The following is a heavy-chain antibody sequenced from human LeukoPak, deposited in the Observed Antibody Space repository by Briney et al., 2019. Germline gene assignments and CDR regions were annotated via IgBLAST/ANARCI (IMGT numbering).Heavy chain of an antibody. CDR1: GFTLSTNA. CDR2: ISGSGAST. Sequence: PGGSLRLSCLTSGFTLSTNAMSWVRQAPGKGLEWISGISGSGASTYYADSVKGRFTISRDNAKNTLDLQMNSLRVEDTAVYFCAREWGNSVLPLDYWGQGTLVTVST. CDR3: AREWGNSVLPLDY. D-gene: IGHD3-16*01. J-gene: IGHJ4*02. V-gene: IGHV3-23*01.